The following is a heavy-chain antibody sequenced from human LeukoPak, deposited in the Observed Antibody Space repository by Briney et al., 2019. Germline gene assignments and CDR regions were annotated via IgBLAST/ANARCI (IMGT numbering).Heavy chain of an antibody. D-gene: IGHD1-7*01. CDR1: GFTFNTYW. V-gene: IGHV3-74*03. CDR3: AREKGSRNYHS. Sequence: GGSLRLSCAASGFTFNTYWIHWVRQVPGKGLVWVSRINGDGSSTAYADSVKGRFTISRDNAKNTLYLQMNSLKAEDTAVYYCAREKGSRNYHSWGQGTLVTVSS. J-gene: IGHJ4*02. CDR2: INGDGSST.